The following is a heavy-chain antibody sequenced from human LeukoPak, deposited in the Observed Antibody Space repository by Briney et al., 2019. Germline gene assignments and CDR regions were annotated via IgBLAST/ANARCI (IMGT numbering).Heavy chain of an antibody. D-gene: IGHD2-21*02. J-gene: IGHJ1*01. CDR3: ARDRLAYCGGDCYSEGYFQH. Sequence: GGSLRLSCAASGFTFSIYSMNWVRQAPGKGLEWVSSISSSSSYIYYADSLKGRFTISRDNAKNSLYLQMNSLRAEDTAVYYCARDRLAYCGGDCYSEGYFQHWGQGTLVTVSS. CDR1: GFTFSIYS. V-gene: IGHV3-21*01. CDR2: ISSSSSYI.